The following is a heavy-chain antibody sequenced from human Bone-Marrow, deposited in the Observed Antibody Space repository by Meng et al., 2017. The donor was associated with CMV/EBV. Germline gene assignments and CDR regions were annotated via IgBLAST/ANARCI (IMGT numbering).Heavy chain of an antibody. CDR1: GYTFTSYY. CDR2: INPSGGST. D-gene: IGHD4-17*01. V-gene: IGHV1-46*01. Sequence: ASVKVSCKASGYTFTSYYMHWVRQAPGQGLEWMGIINPSGGSTSYAQKFQGRVTMTRDTSTSTVYMELSSLRSEDTAVYYGVCDYGDYAGFDYWGQGTLVTVSS. J-gene: IGHJ4*02. CDR3: VCDYGDYAGFDY.